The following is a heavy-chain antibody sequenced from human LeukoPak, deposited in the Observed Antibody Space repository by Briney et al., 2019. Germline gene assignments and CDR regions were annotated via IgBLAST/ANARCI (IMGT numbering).Heavy chain of an antibody. CDR1: GYTFTSYG. V-gene: IGHV1-18*01. CDR2: ISAYNGNT. Sequence: ASVKVSCKDSGYTFTSYGISWVRQAPGQGLEWMGWISAYNGNTNYAQKLQGRVTMTTDTSTSTAYMELRSLRSADTAVYYCARLKGYDSSGYLYYYYYMDVWGKGTTVTVSS. D-gene: IGHD3-22*01. CDR3: ARLKGYDSSGYLYYYYYMDV. J-gene: IGHJ6*03.